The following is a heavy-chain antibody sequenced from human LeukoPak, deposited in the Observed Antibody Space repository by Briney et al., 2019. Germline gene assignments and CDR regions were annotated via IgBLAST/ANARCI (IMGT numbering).Heavy chain of an antibody. J-gene: IGHJ4*02. CDR3: AKDMQTWPRFPDY. CDR2: ISYDGGNK. D-gene: IGHD5-12*01. V-gene: IGHV3-30-3*01. Sequence: GGSLRLSCAASGFTFSSYAMHWVRQAPGKGLEWVAVISYDGGNKYYADSVKGRFTISRDNSKNTLYLQMNSLRAEDTAVYYCAKDMQTWPRFPDYWGQGTLVTVSS. CDR1: GFTFSSYA.